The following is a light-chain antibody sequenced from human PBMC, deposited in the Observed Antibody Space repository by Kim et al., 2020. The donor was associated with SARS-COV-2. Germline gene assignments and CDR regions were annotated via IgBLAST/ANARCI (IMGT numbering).Light chain of an antibody. CDR3: QQRSNRPPWT. Sequence: EIVLTQSPATLSLSPGDRATLSCRASQSVSSFLAWYQQKPGQAPRLLIYDAFNRATGIPARFSGRGSGKDFTLTISGLEPEDFAVYYCQQRSNRPPWTFGQGTKVDIK. CDR1: QSVSSF. V-gene: IGKV3-11*01. CDR2: DAF. J-gene: IGKJ1*01.